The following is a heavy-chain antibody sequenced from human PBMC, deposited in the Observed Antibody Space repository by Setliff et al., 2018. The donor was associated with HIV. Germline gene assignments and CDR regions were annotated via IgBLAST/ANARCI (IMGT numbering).Heavy chain of an antibody. V-gene: IGHV4-34*01. CDR1: GGPLTDHY. CDR3: ARDRLYYDSSGYYYLDYFDY. D-gene: IGHD3-22*01. Sequence: SETLSLTCAVHGGPLTDHYWNWIRQSPGKGLEWIGEINHSGSTNYNPSLKSRVTISVDTSKNQFSLKLSSVTAADTAVYYCARDRLYYDSSGYYYLDYFDYWGQGTLVTVSS. CDR2: INHSGST. J-gene: IGHJ4*02.